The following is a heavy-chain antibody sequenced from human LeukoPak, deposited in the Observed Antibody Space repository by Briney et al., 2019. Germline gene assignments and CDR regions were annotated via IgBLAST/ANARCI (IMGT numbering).Heavy chain of an antibody. V-gene: IGHV3-30*04. D-gene: IGHD1-1*01. CDR3: ARAVSGSFGYMDV. J-gene: IGHJ6*03. Sequence: GGSLRLSCAASGFSNYTMHWVRQAPGKGLEWVAVISYDGSNKYYADSVKGRFTISRDNSKSTLYLQMNSLRVEDTAVYYCARAVSGSFGYMDVWGKGTTVTISS. CDR1: GFSNYT. CDR2: ISYDGSNK.